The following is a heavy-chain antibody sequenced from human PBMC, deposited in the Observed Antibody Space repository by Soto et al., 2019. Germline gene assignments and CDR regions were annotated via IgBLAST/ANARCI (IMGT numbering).Heavy chain of an antibody. CDR2: IYYSGST. Sequence: SETLSLTCTVSGGSISSGGYYWSWIRQHPGKGLEWIGYIYYSGSTYYNPSLKSRVTISVDTYKKQFSLKLSSVTSADTAVYYCAIGGQPYCGGDCYSVGPFAYWGQGPLVTVSS. CDR1: GGSISSGGYY. J-gene: IGHJ4*02. V-gene: IGHV4-31*03. CDR3: AIGGQPYCGGDCYSVGPFAY. D-gene: IGHD2-21*02.